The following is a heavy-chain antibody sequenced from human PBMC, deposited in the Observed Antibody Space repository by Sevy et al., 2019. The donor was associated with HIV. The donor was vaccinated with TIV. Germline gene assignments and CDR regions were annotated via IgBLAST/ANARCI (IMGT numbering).Heavy chain of an antibody. V-gene: IGHV4-4*02. D-gene: IGHD2-21*01. J-gene: IGHJ4*02. CDR1: GDSISSTNW. CDR3: ARKLIVRTYDF. CDR2: VYHTGAT. Sequence: SETLSLTCTVSGDSISSTNWWSWVRQSPGQGLEWIGEVYHTGATHYSPSFKSRVIILVDKSKNQVSLTLTSLTVADTAIYYCARKLIVRTYDFWGPGRLVTVSS.